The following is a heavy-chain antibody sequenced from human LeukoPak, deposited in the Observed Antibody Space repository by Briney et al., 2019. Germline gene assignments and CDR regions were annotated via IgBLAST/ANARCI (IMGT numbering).Heavy chain of an antibody. CDR3: ARTGGSYPYYFAY. CDR1: GFTFGGYE. CDR2: ISSSGSTK. J-gene: IGHJ4*02. D-gene: IGHD1-26*01. Sequence: GGSLRLSCAASGFTFGGYEMNWVRQAPGKGLEWVSYISSSGSTKYYADSVKGRFTISRDNAKNSLYLQMNSLRAEDTAVYYCARTGGSYPYYFAYWGQGTLVTVSS. V-gene: IGHV3-48*03.